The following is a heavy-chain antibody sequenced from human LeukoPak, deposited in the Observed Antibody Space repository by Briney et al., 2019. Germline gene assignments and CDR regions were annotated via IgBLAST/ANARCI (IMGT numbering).Heavy chain of an antibody. J-gene: IGHJ4*02. D-gene: IGHD2-2*01. Sequence: PSETLSLNCTVSGGSISSYYWSWIRQPPGKGLEWIGYIYYSGSTNYNPSLKSRVTISVDTSKNQFSLKLSSVTAADTAVYYCAGLVPAAMFPGHWGQGTLVTVSS. CDR3: AGLVPAAMFPGH. V-gene: IGHV4-59*01. CDR1: GGSISSYY. CDR2: IYYSGST.